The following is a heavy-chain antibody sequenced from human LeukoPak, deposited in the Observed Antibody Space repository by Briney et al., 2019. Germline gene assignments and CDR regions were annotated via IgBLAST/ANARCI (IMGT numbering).Heavy chain of an antibody. CDR3: VAEERDFDC. CDR2: IHGDGTII. V-gene: IGHV3-74*01. D-gene: IGHD1-26*01. Sequence: GGSLRLSCAASGFTFSSYWMHWVRQAPGRGLVWVAGIHGDGTIIYYADSVKGRFTISRDNAKNTLYLQMNSLRAEDTVVYYCVAEERDFDCWGQGVLVTVSS. CDR1: GFTFSSYW. J-gene: IGHJ4*02.